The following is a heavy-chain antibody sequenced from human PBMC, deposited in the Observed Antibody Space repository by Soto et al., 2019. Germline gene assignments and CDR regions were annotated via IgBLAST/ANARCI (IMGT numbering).Heavy chain of an antibody. CDR1: GGSIRRNSYY. J-gene: IGHJ4*02. CDR2: ISYSGST. CDR3: ARHDYTTSSPYFDY. V-gene: IGHV4-39*01. D-gene: IGHD6-6*01. Sequence: SETLSLTCSVSGGSIRRNSYYWGWIRQPPGKGLEWIGSISYSGSTYYNPSLRSRVTVSVDTSTNQFSLSLSSATAADTAVYYCARHDYTTSSPYFDYWGQGTLVTVSS.